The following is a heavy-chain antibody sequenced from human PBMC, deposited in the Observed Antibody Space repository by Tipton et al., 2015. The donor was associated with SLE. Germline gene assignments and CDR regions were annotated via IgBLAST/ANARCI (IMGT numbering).Heavy chain of an antibody. D-gene: IGHD1-7*01. CDR3: AGASWNYGFFDY. V-gene: IGHV3-53*01. J-gene: IGHJ4*02. CDR1: GFSVSSNY. CDR2: VFNAGAT. Sequence: QLVQSGGGLIQPGGSLRLSCAASGFSVSSNYVSWIRQAPGKGLEWVSVVFNAGATYYADSVKGRFTMSRDNSMNTLSLQMNSLRAEDTAVYYCAGASWNYGFFDYWGQGTLVTVSS.